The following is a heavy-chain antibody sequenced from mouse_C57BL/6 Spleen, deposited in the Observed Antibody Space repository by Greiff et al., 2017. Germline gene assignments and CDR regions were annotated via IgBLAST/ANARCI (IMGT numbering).Heavy chain of an antibody. V-gene: IGHV1-64*01. CDR3: ARSSCYSNYYFDY. CDR1: GYTFTSYW. D-gene: IGHD2-5*01. CDR2: IHPNSGST. Sequence: QVQLQQPGAELVKPGASVKLSCKASGYTFTSYWMHWVKQRPGQGLEWIGMIHPNSGSTNYNEKFKSKATLTVDKSSSTAYMQLSSLTSEDSAVYYCARSSCYSNYYFDYWGQGTTLTVSS. J-gene: IGHJ2*01.